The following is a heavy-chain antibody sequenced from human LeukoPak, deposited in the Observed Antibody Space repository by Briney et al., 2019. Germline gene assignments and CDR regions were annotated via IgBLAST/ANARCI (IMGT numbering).Heavy chain of an antibody. CDR1: GGPFSGYY. CDR3: ARSPFVGSSWYEGFDP. D-gene: IGHD6-13*01. V-gene: IGHV4-34*01. CDR2: INHSGNT. J-gene: IGHJ5*02. Sequence: SETLSLTCAVYGGPFSGYYWSWVRQPPGKGLEWIGEINHSGNTNYNPSLKSRVTISVDTSKNQFSLKLSSVTAADTAVYYCARSPFVGSSWYEGFDPWGQGTLVTVSS.